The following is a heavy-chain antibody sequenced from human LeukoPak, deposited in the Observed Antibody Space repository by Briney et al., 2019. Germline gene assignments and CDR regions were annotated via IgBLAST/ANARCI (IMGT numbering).Heavy chain of an antibody. D-gene: IGHD2-15*01. Sequence: SSETLSLTCTVSGGSISSSGYYWGWIRQPPGKGLEWIGSIYNSGSTYYNPSLKSRVSISVDASKNQFSLKLSSVTAADTAVYYCARPGANCSGGSCYGAFDIWGQGTMVTVSS. V-gene: IGHV4-39*07. CDR1: GGSISSSGYY. CDR2: IYNSGST. J-gene: IGHJ3*02. CDR3: ARPGANCSGGSCYGAFDI.